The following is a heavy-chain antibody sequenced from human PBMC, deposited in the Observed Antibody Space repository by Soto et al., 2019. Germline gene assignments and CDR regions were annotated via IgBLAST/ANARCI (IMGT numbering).Heavy chain of an antibody. D-gene: IGHD3-16*02. CDR2: IYYSGST. CDR1: GGSISSGGYY. J-gene: IGHJ4*02. CDR3: ARGLTLYDYIWGSYRYHLYFDY. V-gene: IGHV4-31*03. Sequence: QVQLQASGPGLVKPSQTLSLTCTVSGGSISSGGYYWSWIRQHPGKGLEWIGYIYYSGSTYYNPSLKRRVTISVDTSKNQFSLRLSCVTAADTAVYYCARGLTLYDYIWGSYRYHLYFDYWCQGTLVTVSS.